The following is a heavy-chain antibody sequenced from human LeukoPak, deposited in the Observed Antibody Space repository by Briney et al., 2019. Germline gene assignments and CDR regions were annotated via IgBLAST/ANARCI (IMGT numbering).Heavy chain of an antibody. V-gene: IGHV3-30-3*01. Sequence: PGGPLRLSCAASGFTFSSYAMHWVRQAPGKGLEWVAVISYDGSNKYYADSVKGRFTISRDNSKNTLYLQMNSLRAEDTAVYYCARGPPERYYGGNSDFDYWGQGTLVTVSS. CDR3: ARGPPERYYGGNSDFDY. CDR2: ISYDGSNK. D-gene: IGHD4-23*01. CDR1: GFTFSSYA. J-gene: IGHJ4*02.